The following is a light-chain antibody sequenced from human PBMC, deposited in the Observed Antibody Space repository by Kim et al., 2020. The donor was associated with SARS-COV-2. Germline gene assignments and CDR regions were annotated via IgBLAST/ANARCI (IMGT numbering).Light chain of an antibody. Sequence: VSPGQTASITCSGDKLGDKYACWYQQKPGQSPVVVIYQDSKRPSGFPERFSCSNSGNTATLTISGTQAMDEADYYCQAWDSSTHVVFGGVTQLTVL. CDR3: QAWDSSTHVV. V-gene: IGLV3-1*01. CDR1: KLGDKY. CDR2: QDS. J-gene: IGLJ2*01.